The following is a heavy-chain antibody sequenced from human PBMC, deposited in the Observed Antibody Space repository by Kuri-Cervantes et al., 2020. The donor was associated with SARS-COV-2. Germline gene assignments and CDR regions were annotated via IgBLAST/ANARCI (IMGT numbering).Heavy chain of an antibody. CDR2: ISETGGT. Sequence: SETLSLTCTVSGDSITIYYWSWIRQSPGKGLEWIGYISETGGTNYNPSLKSRVAMSADISKNQFSLKMNSVNAADTAVYYCARGTTPVYVSGPLWFHLDLWGQGTLVTVSS. V-gene: IGHV4-59*01. D-gene: IGHD3-10*01. J-gene: IGHJ5*02. CDR1: GDSITIYY. CDR3: ARGTTPVYVSGPLWFHLDL.